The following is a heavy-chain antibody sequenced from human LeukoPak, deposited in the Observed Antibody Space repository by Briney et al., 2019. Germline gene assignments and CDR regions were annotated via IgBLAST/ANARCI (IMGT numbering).Heavy chain of an antibody. J-gene: IGHJ3*02. CDR3: ARAPPGVTSGTAFDS. CDR2: ISAGSKNI. V-gene: IGHV3-21*01. Sequence: PGGSLRLSCAASGFTFSSYEMNWVRQAPGKGLEWVSCISAGSKNIYYADSVKGRFTISRDNAKKVLYLEINSLRAEDTAVYYCARAPPGVTSGTAFDSWGQGTLVTVSS. CDR1: GFTFSSYE. D-gene: IGHD3-10*01.